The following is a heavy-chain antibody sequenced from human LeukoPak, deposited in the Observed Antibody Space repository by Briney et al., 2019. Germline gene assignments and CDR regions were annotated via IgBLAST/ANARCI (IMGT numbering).Heavy chain of an antibody. CDR2: IYSGGRT. D-gene: IGHD3-22*01. Sequence: GGSLRLSCAASGFTVSSTYMSWVRQAPGKGLEWVSVIYSGGRTDYADSVKGRFTISRDNAKNSLCLQMNSLRAEDTAVYYCARGRSSYYDSSGYYHHFDYWGQGTLVTVSS. CDR1: GFTVSSTY. V-gene: IGHV3-66*01. CDR3: ARGRSSYYDSSGYYHHFDY. J-gene: IGHJ4*02.